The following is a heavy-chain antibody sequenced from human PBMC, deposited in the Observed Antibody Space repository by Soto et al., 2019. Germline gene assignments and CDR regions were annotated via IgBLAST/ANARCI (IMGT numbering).Heavy chain of an antibody. CDR1: GYTFTSYA. J-gene: IGHJ1*01. Sequence: GASVKVSCKASGYTFTSYAMHWVRQAPGQRLEWMGWINAGNGNTKYSQKFQGRVTITRDTSASTAYMELSSLRSEDTAVYYCARDGRSTRQPEYFQHWGQGTLVTVSS. CDR3: ARDGRSTRQPEYFQH. V-gene: IGHV1-3*01. CDR2: INAGNGNT. D-gene: IGHD2-2*01.